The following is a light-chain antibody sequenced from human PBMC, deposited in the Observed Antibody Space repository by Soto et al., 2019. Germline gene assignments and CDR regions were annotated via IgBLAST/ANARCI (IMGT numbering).Light chain of an antibody. CDR2: GAS. Sequence: EIVLTQSPGTLSLSPGERATLSCRASQSVSSSFLAWYQQKPGQAPRLLIYGASSRATGIPDRFSGSGSGTDFTLTISRLEPEDFAVFYCQQYDSSPWTFGQGPKVEIK. V-gene: IGKV3-20*01. CDR1: QSVSSSF. CDR3: QQYDSSPWT. J-gene: IGKJ1*01.